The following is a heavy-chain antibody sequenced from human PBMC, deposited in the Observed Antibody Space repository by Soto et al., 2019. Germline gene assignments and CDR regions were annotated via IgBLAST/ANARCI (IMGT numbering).Heavy chain of an antibody. CDR3: ARAGGFLESDNWFDP. V-gene: IGHV4-31*03. CDR2: IYYSGST. J-gene: IGHJ5*02. D-gene: IGHD3-3*01. Sequence: QVQLQESGPGLVKPSQTLSLTCTVSGGSISSGGYYWSWIRQHPGKGLEWIGYIYYSGSTYYNPSLKSRVTISVGTSKNQCSLKLSSVTAADTAVYYCARAGGFLESDNWFDPWGQGTLVTVSS. CDR1: GGSISSGGYY.